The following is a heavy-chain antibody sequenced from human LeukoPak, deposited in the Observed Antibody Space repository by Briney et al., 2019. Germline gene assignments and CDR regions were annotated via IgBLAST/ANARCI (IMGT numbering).Heavy chain of an antibody. J-gene: IGHJ4*02. Sequence: GGSLRLSCAASGLTVSNNYMRWVRQAPGKGLEWVSLIYSGGATFYADAVKGRFTISRDGSKNTLYLQMNSLRAEDTAVYYCARDPPAVAANTYGWGQGTLVTVSS. CDR2: IYSGGAT. CDR1: GLTVSNNY. D-gene: IGHD6-6*01. CDR3: ARDPPAVAANTYG. V-gene: IGHV3-66*01.